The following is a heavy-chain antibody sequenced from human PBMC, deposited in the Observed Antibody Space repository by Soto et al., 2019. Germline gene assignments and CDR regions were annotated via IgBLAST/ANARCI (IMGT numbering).Heavy chain of an antibody. CDR2: TSGSGGST. CDR1: GFTFRTYA. J-gene: IGHJ4*02. Sequence: EVQLLESGGGLVQSGGSLRLSCAASGFTFRTYAMSWVRQAPGKGLEWVSATSGSGGSTYYADSVKGRFTISRDNSKNTLYLQMNSLRAEDTAVYYCAKSLNDFWSCYSEHWGQGTLVTVSS. D-gene: IGHD3-3*01. CDR3: AKSLNDFWSCYSEH. V-gene: IGHV3-23*01.